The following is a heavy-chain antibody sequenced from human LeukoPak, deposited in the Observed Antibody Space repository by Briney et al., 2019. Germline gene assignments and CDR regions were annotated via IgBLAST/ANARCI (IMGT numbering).Heavy chain of an antibody. CDR3: ARGYSSGWWDFDY. D-gene: IGHD6-19*01. CDR2: IYYSGRT. J-gene: IGHJ4*02. Sequence: SETLSLTCTVSGGSISSSSYYWGWIRQPPGKGLEWIGSIYYSGRTYYNPSLKSRGTISLDTSKNQFSLKLSSVTAADTAVYYCARGYSSGWWDFDYWGQGTLVTVSS. V-gene: IGHV4-39*07. CDR1: GGSISSSSYY.